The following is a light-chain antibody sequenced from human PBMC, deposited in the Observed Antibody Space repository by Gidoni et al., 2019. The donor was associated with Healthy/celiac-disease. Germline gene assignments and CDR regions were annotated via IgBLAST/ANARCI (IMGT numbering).Light chain of an antibody. Sequence: EILMSPSPATLSVSPWERATRSCRASQSVSSNLAWYQQKPGQAPRLLIYGASTRATGIPARCSGSGSGTEFTLTISSMQSEDFAVYYCQQYNNWPLYTFGQGTKLEIK. CDR2: GAS. CDR3: QQYNNWPLYT. J-gene: IGKJ2*01. V-gene: IGKV3-15*01. CDR1: QSVSSN.